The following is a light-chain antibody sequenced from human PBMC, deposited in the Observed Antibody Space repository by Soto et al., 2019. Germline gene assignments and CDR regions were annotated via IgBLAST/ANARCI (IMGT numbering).Light chain of an antibody. CDR2: RDF. CDR3: QVWDSSAV. V-gene: IGLV3-9*01. CDR1: KIGSKN. Sequence: SYELPQPLSVSVALGQTARITCGGNKIGSKNVQWYQQKPGQAPVLVIYRDFNRPSGIPERFSGFNSGNTATLTISRAQAGDEADYYCQVWDSSAVFGTGTKVTVL. J-gene: IGLJ1*01.